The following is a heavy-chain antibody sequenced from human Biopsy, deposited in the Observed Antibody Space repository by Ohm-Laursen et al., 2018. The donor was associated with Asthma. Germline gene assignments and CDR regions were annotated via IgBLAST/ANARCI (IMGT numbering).Heavy chain of an antibody. J-gene: IGHJ4*02. CDR2: IHYSGST. Sequence: SQTLSLTCTVSGASIKTDDHYWSWLRQPPGKGLEWFGFIHYSGSTSYNPSLKGGVTILVDTFKNQFSLKLSSVTAADTAVYFCARRWRSYDSSNYYLDQWGQGTLVTVSS. V-gene: IGHV4-30-4*01. CDR1: GASIKTDDHY. CDR3: ARRWRSYDSSNYYLDQ. D-gene: IGHD3-22*01.